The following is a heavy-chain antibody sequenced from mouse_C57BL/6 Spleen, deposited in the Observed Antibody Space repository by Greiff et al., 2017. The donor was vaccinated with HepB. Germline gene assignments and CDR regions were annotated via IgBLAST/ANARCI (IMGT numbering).Heavy chain of an antibody. CDR3: ARGYSNAWFAY. V-gene: IGHV1-50*01. D-gene: IGHD2-5*01. CDR1: GYTFTSYW. Sequence: VQLKQPGAELVKPGASVKLSCKASGYTFTSYWMQWVKQRPGQGLEWIGEIDPSDSYTNYNQKFKGKATLTVDTSSSTAYMQLSSLTSEDSAVYYCARGYSNAWFAYWGQGTLVTVSA. CDR2: IDPSDSYT. J-gene: IGHJ3*01.